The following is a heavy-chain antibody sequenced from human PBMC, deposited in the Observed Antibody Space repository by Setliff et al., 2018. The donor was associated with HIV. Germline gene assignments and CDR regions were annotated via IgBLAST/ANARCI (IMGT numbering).Heavy chain of an antibody. CDR1: DSGTYY. CDR2: VSSRGDT. CDR3: ARETIAVAGTTDY. Sequence: SETLSLTCTVSDSGTYYWSWIRQPAGKGLEWIGRVSSRGDTNYNPSLKSRVTMSVDTSKNQFSLRLSSVAAGETAVYYCARETIAVAGTTDYWGQGTLVTVSS. J-gene: IGHJ4*02. D-gene: IGHD6-19*01. V-gene: IGHV4-4*07.